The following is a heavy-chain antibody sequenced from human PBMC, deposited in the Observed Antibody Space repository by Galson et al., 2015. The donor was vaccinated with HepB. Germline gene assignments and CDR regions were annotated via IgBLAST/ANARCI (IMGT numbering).Heavy chain of an antibody. Sequence: SLRLSCAGSGFTFNKYSMHWVRQAPGKGLEWVAVISYDGTNKKNADSVQGRFTISRDNAETTVFLDMSSLRPEDTAVYYCARAYYYDSSGRYLPEGNTLDVWGQGTTVTVSS. CDR3: ARAYYYDSSGRYLPEGNTLDV. V-gene: IGHV3-30-3*01. J-gene: IGHJ6*02. CDR2: ISYDGTNK. D-gene: IGHD3-22*01. CDR1: GFTFNKYS.